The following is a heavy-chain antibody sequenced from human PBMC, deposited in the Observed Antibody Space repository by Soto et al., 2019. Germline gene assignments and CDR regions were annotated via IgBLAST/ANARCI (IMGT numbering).Heavy chain of an antibody. CDR2: INPNSGGT. CDR1: GYTFTGYY. CDR3: ARDLRVSGYSGYDSPSDAFDI. D-gene: IGHD5-12*01. V-gene: IGHV1-2*04. Sequence: ASVKVSCKASGYTFTGYYIHWVRQAPGQGLEWMGWINPNSGGTNYAQKFQGWVTMTRDTSISTAYMELSRLRSDDTAVYYCARDLRVSGYSGYDSPSDAFDIWGQGTMVTV. J-gene: IGHJ3*02.